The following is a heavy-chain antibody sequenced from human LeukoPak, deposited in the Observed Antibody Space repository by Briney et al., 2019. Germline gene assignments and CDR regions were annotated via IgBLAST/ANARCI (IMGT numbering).Heavy chain of an antibody. Sequence: PGGSLRLSCAASGFTSSSYWMHWVRQAPGKGLVWVSRINSDGSSTSYADSVKGRFTISRDNAKNTLYLQMNSLRAEDTAVYYCARDIYDYGDYWPRDYWGQGTLVTVSS. J-gene: IGHJ4*02. CDR3: ARDIYDYGDYWPRDY. D-gene: IGHD4-17*01. CDR2: INSDGSST. V-gene: IGHV3-74*01. CDR1: GFTSSSYW.